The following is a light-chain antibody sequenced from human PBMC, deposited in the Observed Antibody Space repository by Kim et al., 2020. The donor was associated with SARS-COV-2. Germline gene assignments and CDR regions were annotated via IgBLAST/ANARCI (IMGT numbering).Light chain of an antibody. V-gene: IGLV3-21*04. Sequence: VAPGETARITCGGKNIGSKSVHWYQQKPGQAPVLVIYYDSDRPSGIPERFSGSNSGNTATLTISRVEAGDEAVYYGQVWDSSSVVFGGGTQLTVL. CDR2: YDS. CDR3: QVWDSSSVV. J-gene: IGLJ2*01. CDR1: NIGSKS.